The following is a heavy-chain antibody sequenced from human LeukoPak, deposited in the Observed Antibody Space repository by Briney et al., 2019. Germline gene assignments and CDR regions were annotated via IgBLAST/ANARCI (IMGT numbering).Heavy chain of an antibody. Sequence: PGGALRLSWAASGFIFSRYGVSWVRQAAGKGLEGVSAISCSDGCKNYADSVKGRFNVFRGNSKNTLYPQMNRPRAEGTGVYYVSKGGSSWSQIDYWAQGTLVPVSS. CDR2: ISCSDGCK. J-gene: IGHJ4*02. D-gene: IGHD6-13*01. CDR3: SKGGSSWSQIDY. CDR1: GFIFSRYG. V-gene: IGHV3-23*01.